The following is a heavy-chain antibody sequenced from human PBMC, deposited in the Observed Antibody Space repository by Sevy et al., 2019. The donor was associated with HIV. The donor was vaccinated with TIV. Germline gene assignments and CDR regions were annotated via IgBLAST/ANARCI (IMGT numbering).Heavy chain of an antibody. J-gene: IGHJ4*02. CDR2: INSDGSST. V-gene: IGHV3-74*01. Sequence: GGSLRLSCAASGLTFSSYWMHWVRQAPGKGLVWVSRINSDGSSTSYADSVKGRFTISRDNAKNTLYLQMNSLRAEDTAVYYCAREGGYSGYDWDYWGQGTLVTVSS. CDR1: GLTFSSYW. CDR3: AREGGYSGYDWDY. D-gene: IGHD5-12*01.